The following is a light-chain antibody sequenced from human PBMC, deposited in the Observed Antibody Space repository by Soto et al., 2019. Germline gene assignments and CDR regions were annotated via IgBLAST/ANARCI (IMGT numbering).Light chain of an antibody. CDR1: QSVSTY. J-gene: IGKJ5*01. CDR3: QQSYTTPL. V-gene: IGKV1-39*01. CDR2: GAS. Sequence: DIQMTQSPSSLSASVGDRVTFTCRASQSVSTYLSWYQQEPGKAPKLLIYGASRLQSGVPSRFSGSGSGTHFSLTISSLQPEDFATYYCQQSYTTPLFGQGTRLEIK.